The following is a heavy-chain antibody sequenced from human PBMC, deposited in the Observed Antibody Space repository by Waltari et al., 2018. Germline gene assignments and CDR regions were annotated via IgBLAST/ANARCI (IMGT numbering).Heavy chain of an antibody. Sequence: QEQLVESGGGVVQPGTSLRLSCEASGFTLSQVPMPGVRQAPGKGLEWLAVKGHDNHDNQYADSARGRFTVSRDNSKNTLYLQMNSLTVGDTAVYYCAREVGSSGHAGYFGYWGQGTLVTVSS. J-gene: IGHJ4*02. D-gene: IGHD6-19*01. CDR3: AREVGSSGHAGYFGY. CDR1: GFTLSQVP. V-gene: IGHV3-30*01. CDR2: KGHDNHDN.